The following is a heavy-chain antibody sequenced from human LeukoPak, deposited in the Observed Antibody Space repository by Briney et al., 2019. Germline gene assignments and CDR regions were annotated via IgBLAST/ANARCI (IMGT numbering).Heavy chain of an antibody. V-gene: IGHV1-18*01. D-gene: IGHD2-2*02. J-gene: IGHJ6*03. CDR1: GYTFTSYG. CDR3: ARDPICSSTSCYTGRYYYYYMDV. Sequence: ASVKVSCKASGYTFTSYGISWVRQAPGQGLEWMGWISAYNGNTNYAQKLQGRVTMTTGTSTSTAYMELRSLRSDDTAVYYCARDPICSSTSCYTGRYYYYYMDVWGKGTTVTVSS. CDR2: ISAYNGNT.